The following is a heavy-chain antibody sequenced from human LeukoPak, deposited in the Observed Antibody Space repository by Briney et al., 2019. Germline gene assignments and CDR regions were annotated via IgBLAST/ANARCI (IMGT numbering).Heavy chain of an antibody. D-gene: IGHD6-13*01. J-gene: IGHJ4*02. V-gene: IGHV4-34*01. CDR1: GGSFSGYY. CDR3: AWSIAAASFDY. CDR2: INHSGST. Sequence: PSETLSLTCAVYGGSFSGYYWSWIRQPPGKGLEWIGEINHSGSTNYNPSLKSRVTISADTSKNQFSLKLSSVTAADTAVYYCAWSIAAASFDYWGQGTLVTVSS.